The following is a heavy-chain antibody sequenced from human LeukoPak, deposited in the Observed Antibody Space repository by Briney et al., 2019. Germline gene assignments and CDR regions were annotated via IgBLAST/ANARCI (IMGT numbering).Heavy chain of an antibody. Sequence: PSETLSLTRAVYCGSFSGYYWSWIRQPPGKGLEWIGEINHSGSTNYNPSLKSRVTISVDTSKNQFSLKLSSVTAADTAVYYCARVYYYDSSGREEYFQHWGQGTLVTVSS. CDR1: CGSFSGYY. D-gene: IGHD3-22*01. J-gene: IGHJ1*01. CDR2: INHSGST. V-gene: IGHV4-34*01. CDR3: ARVYYYDSSGREEYFQH.